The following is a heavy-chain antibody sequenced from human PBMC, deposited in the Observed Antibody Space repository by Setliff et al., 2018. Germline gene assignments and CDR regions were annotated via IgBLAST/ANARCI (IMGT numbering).Heavy chain of an antibody. CDR2: ILFSGDT. Sequence: SETLSVTCAVSGYSISSGFSWVWIRQSPGKGLEWIGRILFSGDTYYNPSLNSRVTISADTSKNQFSLNLSSVTAADTAVYYCARGNRARHYMDVWGKGTTVT. J-gene: IGHJ6*03. D-gene: IGHD3-10*01. CDR3: ARGNRARHYMDV. V-gene: IGHV4-38-2*01. CDR1: GYSISSGFS.